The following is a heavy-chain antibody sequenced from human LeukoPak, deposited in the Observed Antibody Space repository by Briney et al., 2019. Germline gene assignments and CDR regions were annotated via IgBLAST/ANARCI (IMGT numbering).Heavy chain of an antibody. CDR1: GFTVSSNY. J-gene: IGHJ6*03. D-gene: IGHD6-6*01. CDR2: IYSGGST. Sequence: PGGSLRLSCAASGFTVSSNYMSWVRQAPGKGLEWVSVIYSGGSTYYADSVKGRFTISRDNSKNTLYLQMNSLRAEDTAVYYCARVSSSGYYYYYMDVWGKGTTVTVSS. CDR3: ARVSSSGYYYYYMDV. V-gene: IGHV3-53*01.